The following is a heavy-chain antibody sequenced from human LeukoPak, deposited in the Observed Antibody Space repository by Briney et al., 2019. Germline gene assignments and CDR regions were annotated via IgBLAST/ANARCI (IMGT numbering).Heavy chain of an antibody. V-gene: IGHV4-34*01. D-gene: IGHD6-19*01. J-gene: IGHJ4*02. CDR1: GGSFSGYY. Sequence: SETLSLTCAVYGGSFSGYYWSWIRQPPGKGLEWIGEINHSGSTNYNPSLKSRVTISVDTSKNQFSLKLSSVTAADTAVYYCARVPKGSGWQYYFDYWGQGTLVTVSS. CDR2: INHSGST. CDR3: ARVPKGSGWQYYFDY.